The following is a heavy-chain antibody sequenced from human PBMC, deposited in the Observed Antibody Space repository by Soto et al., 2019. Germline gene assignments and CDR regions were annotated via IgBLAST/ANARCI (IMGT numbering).Heavy chain of an antibody. D-gene: IGHD2-2*01. J-gene: IGHJ6*02. CDR2: IIPILNSP. V-gene: IGHV1-69*13. CDR1: GGTFGSYA. Sequence: SVKVSCKASGGTFGSYAITWVRRAPGQGLELLGGIIPILNSPAYAQKFQARVVITADEITNTAYMELNSLRFDDTAVYYCAREAPYCTSATCPKFYDMDVWGQGTTVTVSS. CDR3: AREAPYCTSATCPKFYDMDV.